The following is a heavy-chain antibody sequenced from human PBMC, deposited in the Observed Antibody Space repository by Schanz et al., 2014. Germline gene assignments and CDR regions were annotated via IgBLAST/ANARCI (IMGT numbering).Heavy chain of an antibody. CDR2: ISSRGTTI. CDR1: GFTFSDYY. V-gene: IGHV3-11*01. CDR3: ASSSYRLLSYYYAMDV. J-gene: IGHJ6*02. D-gene: IGHD1-26*01. Sequence: QVQLEESGGGLVTPGGSLRLSCAASGFTFSDYYMSWIRQAPGKGLECISYISSRGTTIYYADSVKGRFTISRDNAENYITLQMRSLRPEAKAVSYCASSSYRLLSYYYAMDVWGQGTTVTVSS.